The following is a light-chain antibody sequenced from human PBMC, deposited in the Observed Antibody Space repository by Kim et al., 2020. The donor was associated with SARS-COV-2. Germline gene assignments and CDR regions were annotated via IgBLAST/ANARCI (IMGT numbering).Light chain of an antibody. CDR3: ATWDDSLEAWV. V-gene: IGLV1-44*01. J-gene: IGLJ3*02. CDR2: SDD. Sequence: GQRVYLSCSGSYSNIGSNAIHWYQVFPGTAPKLLIYSDDRRPSGVPDRFSGSKSGTSASLALSGLLSDDEAVYYCATWDDSLEAWVFGGGTQLTVL. CDR1: YSNIGSNA.